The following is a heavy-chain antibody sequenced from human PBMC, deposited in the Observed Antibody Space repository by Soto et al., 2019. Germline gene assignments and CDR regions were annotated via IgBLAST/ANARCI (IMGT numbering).Heavy chain of an antibody. D-gene: IGHD1-26*01. CDR2: IDPTDSYT. CDR1: GYSFTTYW. J-gene: IGHJ6*02. V-gene: IGHV5-10-1*01. Sequence: GESLKISCQASGYSFTTYWISWVRQMPGKGLECMGRIDPTDSYTDYGPSFEGHVTMSVDRSINTAYLEWSSLKASDTAVYYCAKDRAGYSRGMDVWGQGTTVTVSS. CDR3: AKDRAGYSRGMDV.